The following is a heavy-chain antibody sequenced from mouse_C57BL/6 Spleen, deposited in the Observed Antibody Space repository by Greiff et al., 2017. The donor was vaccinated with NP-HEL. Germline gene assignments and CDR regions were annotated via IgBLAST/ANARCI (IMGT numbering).Heavy chain of an antibody. V-gene: IGHV14-2*01. D-gene: IGHD1-1*01. CDR3: ARRYYGSSFFDY. Sequence: VQLQQSGAELVKPGASVTLSCTAYGFNIKDYYMHWVKQRTEQGLEWIGRIDHEDGETKYAPKFQGKATITAYTSSNTAYLQLSSLTSEDTAVYYCARRYYGSSFFDYWGQGTTLTVSS. J-gene: IGHJ2*01. CDR1: GFNIKDYY. CDR2: IDHEDGET.